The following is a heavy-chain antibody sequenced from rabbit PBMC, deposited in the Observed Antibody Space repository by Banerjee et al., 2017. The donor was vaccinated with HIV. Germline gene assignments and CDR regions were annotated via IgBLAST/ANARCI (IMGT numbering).Heavy chain of an antibody. CDR3: AREVIYADTAHVNTFNL. D-gene: IGHD4-2*01. CDR2: ITYGGSA. J-gene: IGHJ4*01. CDR1: GFDFSSYG. V-gene: IGHV1S21*01. Sequence: EQLVESGGGLVQPGGSLKLSCKASGFDFSSYGVSWVRQAPGKGLEWIGYITYGGSALYASWAKGRFTISRTSTTVDLQMTSLTAADTATYFCAREVIYADTAHVNTFNLWGQGTLVTVS.